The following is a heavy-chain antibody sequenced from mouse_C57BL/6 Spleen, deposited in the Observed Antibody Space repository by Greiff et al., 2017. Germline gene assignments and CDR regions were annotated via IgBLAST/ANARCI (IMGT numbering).Heavy chain of an antibody. Sequence: VQLQQSGPELVKPGASVKISCKASGYAFSSSWMNWVKQRPGKGLEWIGRIYPGDGDTNYNGKFKGKATLTADKSSSTAYMQLSSLTSEDSAVYFCARNLWDVGGFDYWGQGTTLTVSS. D-gene: IGHD4-1*01. V-gene: IGHV1-82*01. CDR1: GYAFSSSW. CDR3: ARNLWDVGGFDY. J-gene: IGHJ2*01. CDR2: IYPGDGDT.